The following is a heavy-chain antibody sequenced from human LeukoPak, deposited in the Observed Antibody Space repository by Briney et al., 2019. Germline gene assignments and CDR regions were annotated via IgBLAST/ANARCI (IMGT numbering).Heavy chain of an antibody. D-gene: IGHD3-10*01. CDR1: GYSFTSYW. Sequence: GESLKISCKGSGYSFTSYWIGWVRQMPGKGLEWMGIIYPGDSDPRYSPSFQGQVTISADKSISTAYLQWSSLKASDTAMYYCARQDYYGSGSSHAFDIWGQGTMVTVSS. CDR2: IYPGDSDP. J-gene: IGHJ3*02. CDR3: ARQDYYGSGSSHAFDI. V-gene: IGHV5-51*01.